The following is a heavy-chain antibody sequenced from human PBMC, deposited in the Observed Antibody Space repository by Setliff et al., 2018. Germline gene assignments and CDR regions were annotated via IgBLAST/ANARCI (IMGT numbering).Heavy chain of an antibody. D-gene: IGHD1-1*01. Sequence: SETLSLTCSVSGASISSGNDFWNWIRQPAGKGLEWIGNIYTNGGTDYSPSLRSRVTISLGTSKNQFSLQLTSVTAADTAIYYCAGSDDNFQYPDYWGQGTLVTVSS. CDR1: GASISSGNDF. V-gene: IGHV4-61*09. CDR3: AGSDDNFQYPDY. CDR2: IYTNGGT. J-gene: IGHJ4*01.